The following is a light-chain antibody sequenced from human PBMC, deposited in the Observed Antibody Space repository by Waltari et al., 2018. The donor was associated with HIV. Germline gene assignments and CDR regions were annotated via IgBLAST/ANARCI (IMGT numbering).Light chain of an antibody. J-gene: IGLJ2*01. CDR2: QVY. CDR3: ALYTTRNII. CDR1: SGDVPTYNR. Sequence: QSALTQPPSVSGFPGQSVTISCTGFSGDVPTYNRVSWYQQPPNTAPKLILYQVYKLPAGVPDRCSGSQSGDMASLTVSGLQTEDEADYYCALYTTRNIIFGGGTNLVVL. V-gene: IGLV2-18*01.